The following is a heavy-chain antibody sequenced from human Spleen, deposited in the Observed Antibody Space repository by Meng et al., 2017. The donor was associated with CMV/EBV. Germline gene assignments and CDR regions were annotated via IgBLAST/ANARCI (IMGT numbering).Heavy chain of an antibody. CDR2: IKQDGSEK. CDR3: ARDRLASEQLVRIGVRNYGMDV. CDR1: GFTFSSYW. V-gene: IGHV3-7*01. D-gene: IGHD6-6*01. J-gene: IGHJ6*02. Sequence: GGSLRLSCAASGFTFSSYWMSWVRQAPGKGLEWVANIKQDGSEKYYVDSVKGRFTISRDNAKNSLYLQMNSLRAEDTAVYYCARDRLASEQLVRIGVRNYGMDVWGQGTTVTVSS.